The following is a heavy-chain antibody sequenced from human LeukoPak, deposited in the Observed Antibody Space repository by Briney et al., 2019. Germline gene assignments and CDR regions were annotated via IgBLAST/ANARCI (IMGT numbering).Heavy chain of an antibody. CDR3: AKGGDSSGYYWNYFDY. V-gene: IGHV3-23*01. CDR2: ISGSGGNT. J-gene: IGHJ4*02. CDR1: GFTVSSNY. Sequence: GGSLRLSCAASGFTVSSNYMSWVRQAPGKGLEWVSAISGSGGNTYYADSVKGRFTISRDNSKNTLYLQMNSLRAEDTAVYYCAKGGDSSGYYWNYFDYWGQGTLVTVSS. D-gene: IGHD3-22*01.